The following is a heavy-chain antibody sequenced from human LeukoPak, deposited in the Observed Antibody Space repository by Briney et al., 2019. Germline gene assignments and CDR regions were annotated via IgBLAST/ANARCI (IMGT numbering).Heavy chain of an antibody. CDR2: IYHSGIT. D-gene: IGHD6-13*01. Sequence: SETLSLTCTVSGGSLSSSSYYWGWIRQPPGKGLEWIGTIYHSGITNYNPSIKSLVTISVDKSKNQFSLKLSSVTAADTAVYYCARDRSAAGTRSNDAFDIWGQGTMVTVSS. CDR3: ARDRSAAGTRSNDAFDI. CDR1: GGSLSSSSYY. V-gene: IGHV4-39*07. J-gene: IGHJ3*02.